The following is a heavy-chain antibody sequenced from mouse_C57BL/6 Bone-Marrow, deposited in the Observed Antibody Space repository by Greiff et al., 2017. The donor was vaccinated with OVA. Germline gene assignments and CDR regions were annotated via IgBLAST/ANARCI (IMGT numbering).Heavy chain of an antibody. CDR3: ARPSGYYFDY. J-gene: IGHJ2*01. V-gene: IGHV1-50*01. Sequence: VQLQQPGAELVKPGASVKLSCKASGYTFTSYWMQWVKQRPGQGLEWIGEIDPSDSYTNYNQKFKGKATLTVDTSSSTAYMQLSSLTSEDSAVYYCARPSGYYFDYWGQGTTLTVSS. CDR1: GYTFTSYW. CDR2: IDPSDSYT. D-gene: IGHD1-3*01.